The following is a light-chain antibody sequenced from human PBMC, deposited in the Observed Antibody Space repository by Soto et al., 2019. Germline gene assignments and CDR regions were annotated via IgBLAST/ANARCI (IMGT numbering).Light chain of an antibody. CDR2: GAS. Sequence: EIVMTQSPATLSVSPGERATLSCRASQSVSSNLAWYQQKPGQAPRLLIYGASIRATGIPARFSGSGSGTEFTLTISSPQSEDFAVYYCQQFSNWPPWTFGQGTKVEIK. CDR1: QSVSSN. J-gene: IGKJ1*01. CDR3: QQFSNWPPWT. V-gene: IGKV3-15*01.